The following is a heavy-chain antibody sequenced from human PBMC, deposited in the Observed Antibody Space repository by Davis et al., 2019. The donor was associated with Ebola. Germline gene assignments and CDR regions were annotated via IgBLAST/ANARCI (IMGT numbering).Heavy chain of an antibody. CDR1: GGTFSSYA. Sequence: SVQVSCKASGGTFSSYAISWVRQAPGQGLEWMGGIIPIFGTANYAQKFQGRVTITADESTSTAYMELRSLRSDDTAVYYCAREEAYYGMDVWGQGTTVTVSS. J-gene: IGHJ6*02. V-gene: IGHV1-69*13. CDR2: IIPIFGTA. CDR3: AREEAYYGMDV.